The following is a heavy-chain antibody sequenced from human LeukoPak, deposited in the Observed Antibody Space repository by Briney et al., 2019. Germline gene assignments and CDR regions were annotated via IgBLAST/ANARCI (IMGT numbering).Heavy chain of an antibody. CDR1: GGSISSGSYY. J-gene: IGHJ4*02. Sequence: SETLSLTCTVSGGSISSGSYYWSWIRQPAGKGLEWIGRIYTSGSTNYNPSLKSRVTISVDTSKNQFSLKLSSVTAADTAVYYCARVSVYYDSSGLRYYFDYWGLGTLDTVSS. D-gene: IGHD3-22*01. CDR2: IYTSGST. CDR3: ARVSVYYDSSGLRYYFDY. V-gene: IGHV4-61*02.